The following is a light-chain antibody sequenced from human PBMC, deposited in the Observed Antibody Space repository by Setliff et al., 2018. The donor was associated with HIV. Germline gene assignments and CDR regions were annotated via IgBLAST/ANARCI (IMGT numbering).Light chain of an antibody. CDR1: SSDVGGYNY. CDR2: EVS. J-gene: IGLJ1*01. V-gene: IGLV2-14*01. Sequence: QSVLAQPAPVSGSPGQSVTVSCTGTSSDVGGYNYVSWYQQHPGKAPKLMIYEVSNRPSGVSNRFSGSKSGNTASLTISGLQAEDEADYYCSSYTSSSTLEVFGTGTKVTV. CDR3: SSYTSSSTLEV.